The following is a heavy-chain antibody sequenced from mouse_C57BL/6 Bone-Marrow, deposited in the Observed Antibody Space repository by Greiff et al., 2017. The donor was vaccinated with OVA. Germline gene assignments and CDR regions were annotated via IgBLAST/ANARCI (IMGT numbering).Heavy chain of an antibody. CDR2: IDPSDSYT. CDR3: ARRDYGSSSYCYFDV. V-gene: IGHV1-50*01. CDR1: GYTFTSYW. Sequence: QVQLQQPGAELVKPGASVKLSCKASGYTFTSYWMQWVKQRPGQGLEWIGEIDPSDSYTNYNQKFKGKATLTVDTSSSTAYMQLSSLTSEDSAVYYCARRDYGSSSYCYFDVWGTGTTVTVSS. D-gene: IGHD1-1*01. J-gene: IGHJ1*03.